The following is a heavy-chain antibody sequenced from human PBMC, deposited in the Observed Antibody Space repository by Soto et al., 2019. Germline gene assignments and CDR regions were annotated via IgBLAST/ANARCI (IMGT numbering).Heavy chain of an antibody. V-gene: IGHV4-4*07. CDR3: ARDQQCLVPGGGYGMDV. J-gene: IGHJ6*02. CDR1: GGSISSYY. CDR2: IYTSGST. Sequence: SETLSLTCTVSGGSISSYYWSWIRQPAGKGLEWIGRIYTSGSTNYNPSLKSRVTMSVDTSKNQFSLKLSSVTAADTAVYYCARDQQCLVPGGGYGMDVWGQGTTVTVSS. D-gene: IGHD6-19*01.